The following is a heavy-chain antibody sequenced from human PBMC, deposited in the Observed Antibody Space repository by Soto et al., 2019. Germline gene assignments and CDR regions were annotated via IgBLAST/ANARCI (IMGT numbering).Heavy chain of an antibody. Sequence: EVQLLESGGGLVQPGGSLRLSCAASGFTFSSYAMSWVRQAPGKGLEWVSAISGSGGSTYYADSVKGRFTISRDNSKNTLYLQMNSLRAEDTAVYYCAKDDEYYYDSSGYYYGHYYGMDVW. D-gene: IGHD3-22*01. J-gene: IGHJ6*01. V-gene: IGHV3-23*01. CDR1: GFTFSSYA. CDR2: ISGSGGST. CDR3: AKDDEYYYDSSGYYYGHYYGMDV.